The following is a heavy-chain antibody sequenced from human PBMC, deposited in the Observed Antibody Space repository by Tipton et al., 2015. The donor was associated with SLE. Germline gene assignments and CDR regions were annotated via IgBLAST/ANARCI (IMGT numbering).Heavy chain of an antibody. D-gene: IGHD1-26*01. CDR3: ARRLPSYLAFDI. J-gene: IGHJ3*02. V-gene: IGHV6-1*01. CDR2: TYYRSKWYN. Sequence: GLVKPSQTLSLTCAISGDSVSSNSAAWNWIRQSPSRGLEWLGRTYYRSKWYNDYAVSVKSRITINPDTSKNQFSLKLSSVTAADTAVYYCARRLPSYLAFDIWGQGTMVTVSS. CDR1: GDSVSSNSAA.